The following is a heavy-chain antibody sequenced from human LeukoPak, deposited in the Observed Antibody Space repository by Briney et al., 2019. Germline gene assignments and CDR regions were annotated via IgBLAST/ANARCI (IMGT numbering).Heavy chain of an antibody. D-gene: IGHD3-16*02. V-gene: IGHV4-39*07. CDR3: ARGSMITFGGVIASDFDY. J-gene: IGHJ4*02. CDR1: GGSIRSSNHY. CDR2: IYHSGST. Sequence: SETLSLTCAVSGGSIRSSNHYWGWIRQPPGKGLEWLGSIYHSGSTYYNPSLKSRVTISVDTSKNQFSLKLSSVTAADTAVYYCARGSMITFGGVIASDFDYWGQGTLVTVSS.